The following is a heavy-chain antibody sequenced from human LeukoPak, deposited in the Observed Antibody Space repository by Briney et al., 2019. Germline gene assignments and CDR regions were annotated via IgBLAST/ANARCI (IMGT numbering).Heavy chain of an antibody. V-gene: IGHV4-39*07. CDR1: GGSISSSSYY. CDR3: ARGPPRIAAAEYWFDP. CDR2: IYYSGST. J-gene: IGHJ5*02. D-gene: IGHD6-13*01. Sequence: SETLSLTCTVSGGSISSSSYYWGWIRQPPGKGLEWIGSIYYSGSTYYNPSLKSRVTISVDTSKNQFSLKLSSVTAADTAVYYCARGPPRIAAAEYWFDPWGQGTLATVSS.